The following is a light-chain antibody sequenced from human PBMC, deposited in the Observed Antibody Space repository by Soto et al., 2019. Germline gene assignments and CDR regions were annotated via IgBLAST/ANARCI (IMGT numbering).Light chain of an antibody. Sequence: QSALTQPASVSGSPGQSITISCTGTSSDIGGYNYVSWYQQHPGKAPKLMIYEVSNRPSGISNRFSGSKSGNTASLTISGRQADDEADYYCSSYTTTNTYVFGTGTKVTVL. J-gene: IGLJ1*01. CDR1: SSDIGGYNY. CDR3: SSYTTTNTYV. CDR2: EVS. V-gene: IGLV2-14*01.